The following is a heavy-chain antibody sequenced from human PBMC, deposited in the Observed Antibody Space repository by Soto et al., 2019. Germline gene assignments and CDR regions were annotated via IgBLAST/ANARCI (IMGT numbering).Heavy chain of an antibody. CDR1: GYTFTSYA. D-gene: IGHD6-13*01. V-gene: IGHV1-3*01. CDR2: INAGNGNT. J-gene: IGHJ4*02. CDR3: ARPPRIAAAGTIPHFDY. Sequence: ASVKVSCKASGYTFTSYAMHWVRQAPGQRLEWMGWINAGNGNTKYSQKFQGRVTITRDTSASTAYMELSSLRSEDTAVYYCARPPRIAAAGTIPHFDYWGQGTLVTVSS.